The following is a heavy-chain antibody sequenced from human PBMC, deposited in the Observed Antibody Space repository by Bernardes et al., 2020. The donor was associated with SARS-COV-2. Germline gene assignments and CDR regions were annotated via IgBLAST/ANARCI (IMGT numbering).Heavy chain of an antibody. Sequence: SETLSLTCAVYGGSFSGYYWNWIRQPPGKGLEWIGEINHSGNTNYNPSLKSRVTISVDTSKNQFSLKLNSVTAADTAVYYCARRPFYVGLDYWGQGTLLTVSS. V-gene: IGHV4-34*01. CDR2: INHSGNT. J-gene: IGHJ4*02. CDR3: ARRPFYVGLDY. D-gene: IGHD3-10*02. CDR1: GGSFSGYY.